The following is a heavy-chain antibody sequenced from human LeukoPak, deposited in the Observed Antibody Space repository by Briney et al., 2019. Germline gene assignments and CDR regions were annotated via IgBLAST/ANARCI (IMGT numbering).Heavy chain of an antibody. CDR3: AKDRYYYDSSGYNGHDAFDI. V-gene: IGHV3-23*01. CDR1: GFTFSSYA. Sequence: PGGSLRLSCAASGFTFSSYAMSWVRQAPGKGLEWVSAISGSGGSTYYADSVKGRFTISRDNSKNTLYLQMNSLRAEDTAVYYCAKDRYYYDSSGYNGHDAFDIWGQGTMVTVSS. J-gene: IGHJ3*02. D-gene: IGHD3-22*01. CDR2: ISGSGGST.